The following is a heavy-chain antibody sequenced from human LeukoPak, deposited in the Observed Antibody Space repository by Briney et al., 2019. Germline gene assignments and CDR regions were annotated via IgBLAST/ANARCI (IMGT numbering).Heavy chain of an antibody. CDR3: TTSYYDSSGFRA. V-gene: IGHV3-15*01. Sequence: GGSLRLSCAASGFSLNNAWMSWVRQAPGKGLEWVGRIKSKTDGGTIDYAAPVKGRSTISRDDSRNTVYLLMNSLKIEDTAVYYCTTSYYDSSGFRAWGQGTLVTVSS. J-gene: IGHJ4*02. CDR1: GFSLNNAW. D-gene: IGHD3-22*01. CDR2: IKSKTDGGTI.